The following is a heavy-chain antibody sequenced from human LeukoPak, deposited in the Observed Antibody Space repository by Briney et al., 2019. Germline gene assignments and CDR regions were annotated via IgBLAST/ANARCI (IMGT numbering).Heavy chain of an antibody. V-gene: IGHV3-48*02. CDR2: ISSSSSTI. CDR3: ARDLRGY. CDR1: AFTLSTYN. D-gene: IGHD3-10*01. Sequence: GGSLRLSCTASAFTLSTYNMNWVRQAPGKGLEWVSYISSSSSTIYYADSVKGRFTISRDNAKNSLYLQMNSLRDEDTAVYYCARDLRGYWGQGTLVTVSS. J-gene: IGHJ4*02.